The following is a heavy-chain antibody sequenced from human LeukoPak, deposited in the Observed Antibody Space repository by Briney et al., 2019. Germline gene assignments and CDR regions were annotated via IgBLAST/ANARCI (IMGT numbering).Heavy chain of an antibody. D-gene: IGHD5-12*01. CDR2: ISAYNGNT. CDR1: GYTFTSYG. CDR3: ARRTRGYPDY. J-gene: IGHJ4*02. V-gene: IGHV1-18*01. Sequence: ASVKVSCKASGYTFTSYGITWVRQAPGQGLGWMGWISAYNGNTDYAQKLQGRVTMTTDTSTSTAYMELRSLRSDDTAVYYCARRTRGYPDYWGQGTLVTVSS.